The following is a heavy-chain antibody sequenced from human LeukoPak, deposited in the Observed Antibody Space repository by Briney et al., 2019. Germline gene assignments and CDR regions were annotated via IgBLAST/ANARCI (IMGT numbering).Heavy chain of an antibody. Sequence: GGSLRLSCAASGFTFSSNAMSWVRQAPGKGLEWVSVISGSGGSTYYADSVKGRFTISRDNSKNTLYLQMNSLRAEDTAVYYCATGTMVRYDYWGQGTLVTVSS. D-gene: IGHD3-10*01. CDR1: GFTFSSNA. V-gene: IGHV3-23*01. CDR2: ISGSGGST. CDR3: ATGTMVRYDY. J-gene: IGHJ4*02.